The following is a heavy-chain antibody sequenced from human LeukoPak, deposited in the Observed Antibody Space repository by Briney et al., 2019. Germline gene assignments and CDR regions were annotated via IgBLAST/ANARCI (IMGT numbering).Heavy chain of an antibody. CDR3: ASATYCSSTSCYQEYYNGMDV. CDR1: GGSISSGSYY. J-gene: IGHJ6*02. CDR2: IYTSGST. Sequence: PSQTLSLTCTVSGGSISSGSYYWSWIRQPAGKGLEWIGRIYTSGSTNYNPSLKSRVTISVDTSKNQFSLKLSSVTAADTAVYYCASATYCSSTSCYQEYYNGMDVWGQGTTVTVSS. D-gene: IGHD2-2*01. V-gene: IGHV4-61*02.